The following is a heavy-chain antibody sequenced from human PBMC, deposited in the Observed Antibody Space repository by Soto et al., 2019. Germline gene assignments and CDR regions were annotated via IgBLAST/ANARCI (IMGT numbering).Heavy chain of an antibody. CDR2: IIPIFGTA. V-gene: IGHV1-69*13. D-gene: IGHD2-2*01. Sequence: GASVKVSCKASGGTFSSYAISWVRQAPGQGLEWMGGIIPIFGTANYAQKFQGRVTITADESTSTAYMELSSLRSEDTAVYYCAGGDIVLVPAAPAYNWFDPWGQGTLVTVSS. J-gene: IGHJ5*02. CDR3: AGGDIVLVPAAPAYNWFDP. CDR1: GGTFSSYA.